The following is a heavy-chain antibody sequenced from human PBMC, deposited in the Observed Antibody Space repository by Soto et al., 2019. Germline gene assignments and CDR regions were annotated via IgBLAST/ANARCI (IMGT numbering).Heavy chain of an antibody. Sequence: QLQLQESGPGLVKPSETLSLTCTVSGGSISRSSYYWGWIRQPPGKGLEWIGNIYYSGSTYYKPSLKSRVTISVDTSKNQSSLKLSSVTAADTAVYYCARRAAGGHFDYWGQGTLVTVSS. CDR1: GGSISRSSYY. CDR3: ARRAAGGHFDY. D-gene: IGHD6-13*01. V-gene: IGHV4-39*01. J-gene: IGHJ4*02. CDR2: IYYSGST.